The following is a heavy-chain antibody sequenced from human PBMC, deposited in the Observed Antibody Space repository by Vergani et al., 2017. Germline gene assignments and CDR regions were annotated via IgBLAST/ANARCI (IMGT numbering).Heavy chain of an antibody. CDR3: ARADYPTLRYFDY. D-gene: IGHD3-16*01. J-gene: IGHJ4*02. Sequence: QVQLVESGGGVVQPGGSLRLSCAASGFIFRSYGMHWVRQAPGKGLEWVAFIRFDGSGKYYADSVKGRFTISRDNSKNTQNLQMNSLRAEDTGVYYCARADYPTLRYFDYWGQGTLVTVSS. CDR2: IRFDGSGK. V-gene: IGHV3-30*02. CDR1: GFIFRSYG.